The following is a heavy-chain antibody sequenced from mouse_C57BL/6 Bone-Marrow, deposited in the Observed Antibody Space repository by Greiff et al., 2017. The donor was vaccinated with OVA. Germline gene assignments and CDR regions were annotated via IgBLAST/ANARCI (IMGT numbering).Heavy chain of an antibody. V-gene: IGHV7-1*01. J-gene: IGHJ4*01. CDR2: SRNKANDYTT. Sequence: EVKLVESGGGLVQSGRSLRLSCATSGFTFSDFYMEWVRQAPGKGLEWIAASRNKANDYTTEYSASVKGRFIVSRDTSQSILYLQMNALRAEDTAIYYCARDGSTGAMDYWGQGTSVTVSS. CDR1: GFTFSDFY. CDR3: ARDGSTGAMDY. D-gene: IGHD1-1*01.